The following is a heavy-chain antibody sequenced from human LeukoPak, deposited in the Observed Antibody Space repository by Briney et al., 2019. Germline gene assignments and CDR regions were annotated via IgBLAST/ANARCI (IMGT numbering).Heavy chain of an antibody. V-gene: IGHV3-23*01. D-gene: IGHD2-15*01. J-gene: IGHJ4*02. Sequence: GGSLRLSCAASGFTFSNAWMNWVRQAPGKGLEWVSAISGSGGSTYYADSVKGRFTISRDNSKTTLYLQMNGLRAEDTAVYYCAKEEEKGVVLEHNHDYWGQGTLVTVAS. CDR3: AKEEEKGVVLEHNHDY. CDR1: GFTFSNAW. CDR2: ISGSGGST.